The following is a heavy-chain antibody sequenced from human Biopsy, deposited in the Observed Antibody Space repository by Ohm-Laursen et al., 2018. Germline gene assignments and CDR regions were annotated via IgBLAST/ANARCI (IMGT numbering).Heavy chain of an antibody. Sequence: SDTLSLTCTVSGDSISTYYWSWIRQPPGKGLEWIGYIYYTGNNDYNPSLQSRVTISVDTSKNHFSLRLRSMTHADTAMYYCARDRGYYSDRTVPGYFDLWGRGTLVTVSS. J-gene: IGHJ2*01. V-gene: IGHV4-59*01. CDR3: ARDRGYYSDRTVPGYFDL. CDR1: GDSISTYY. CDR2: IYYTGNN. D-gene: IGHD3-22*01.